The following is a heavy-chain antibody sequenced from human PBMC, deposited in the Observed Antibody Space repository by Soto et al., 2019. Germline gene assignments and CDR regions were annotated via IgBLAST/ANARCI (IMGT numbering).Heavy chain of an antibody. Sequence: ASVKVSCKASGYTFNDYYIHWVRQAPGQGLEWMGCINPNSGGTNYAQKFQGWVTMTRDTSISTAYMEVIRLRSDDTAGYYCARGGSDYRSGTYHWFDPWGQGNLVTVS. D-gene: IGHD3-10*01. V-gene: IGHV1-2*04. CDR1: GYTFNDYY. CDR2: INPNSGGT. CDR3: ARGGSDYRSGTYHWFDP. J-gene: IGHJ5*02.